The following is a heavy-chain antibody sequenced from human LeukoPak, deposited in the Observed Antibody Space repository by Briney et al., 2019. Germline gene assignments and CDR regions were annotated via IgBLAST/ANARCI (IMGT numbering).Heavy chain of an antibody. J-gene: IGHJ4*02. CDR3: ARGYSSGWYVFDY. Sequence: GGSLRLSCAASGFTFSSYAMSWVRQAPGKGLEWVSAISGSGGSTYYADSVKGRFTISRDNSKNTLYLQMNSLRAEDTAVYYCARGYSSGWYVFDYWGQGTLVTVSS. V-gene: IGHV3-23*01. CDR1: GFTFSSYA. D-gene: IGHD6-19*01. CDR2: ISGSGGST.